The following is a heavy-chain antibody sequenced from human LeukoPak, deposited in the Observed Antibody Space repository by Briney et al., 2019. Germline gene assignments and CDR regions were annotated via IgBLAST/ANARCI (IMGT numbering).Heavy chain of an antibody. CDR3: ARAPSREAPNWLDP. CDR1: GYTFSDYY. CDR2: IKHNSGGT. D-gene: IGHD6-6*01. Sequence: ASVKVSCKASGYTFSDYYMHWVRQAPGQGLEWMGWIKHNSGGTKYAQKFQGRVTMTRDTSISTAYMELSSLTSDDTALYYCARAPSREAPNWLDPWGQGALVTVSS. J-gene: IGHJ5*02. V-gene: IGHV1-2*02.